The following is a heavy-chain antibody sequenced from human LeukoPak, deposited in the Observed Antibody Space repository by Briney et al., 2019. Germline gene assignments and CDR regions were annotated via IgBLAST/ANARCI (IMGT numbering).Heavy chain of an antibody. CDR2: IYSGGST. CDR3: ARETIGYCSSTSCYYYYYMDV. V-gene: IGHV3-53*01. CDR1: GFTVSSNY. J-gene: IGHJ6*03. D-gene: IGHD2-2*01. Sequence: PGGSLRLSCAASGFTVSSNYMSWVRQAPGKGLEWVSVIYSGGSTYYAGSVKGRFTISRDNSKNTLYLQMNSLRAEDTAVYYCARETIGYCSSTSCYYYYYMDVWGKGTTVTVSS.